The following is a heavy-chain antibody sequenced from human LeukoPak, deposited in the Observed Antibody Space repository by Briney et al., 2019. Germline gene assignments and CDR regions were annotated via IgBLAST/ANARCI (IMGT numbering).Heavy chain of an antibody. CDR2: ISGSGGST. CDR1: GFIFTNYF. J-gene: IGHJ4*02. Sequence: PGGSLRLSCAASGFIFTNYFMSWVRQAPGKGLEWVSAISGSGGSTYYADSVKGRFTISRDNSKNTLYLQMNSLRAEDTAVYYCAKDPESYDFWSGPYFDYWGQGTLVTVSS. CDR3: AKDPESYDFWSGPYFDY. D-gene: IGHD3-3*01. V-gene: IGHV3-23*01.